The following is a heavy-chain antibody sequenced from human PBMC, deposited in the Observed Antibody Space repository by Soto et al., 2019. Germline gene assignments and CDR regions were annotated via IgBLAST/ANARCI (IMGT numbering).Heavy chain of an antibody. Sequence: PSETLSLTCAVYGGSFSGYYWSWIRQPPWKGLEWIGEINHSGSTNYNPSLKSRVTISVDTSKNQFSLKLSSVTAADTAVYYWARGRFGELFNWGQGTLVTVST. CDR2: INHSGST. J-gene: IGHJ4*02. CDR1: GGSFSGYY. CDR3: ARGRFGELFN. V-gene: IGHV4-34*01. D-gene: IGHD3-10*01.